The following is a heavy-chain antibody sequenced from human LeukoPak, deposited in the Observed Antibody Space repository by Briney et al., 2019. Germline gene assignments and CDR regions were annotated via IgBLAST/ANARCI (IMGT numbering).Heavy chain of an antibody. Sequence: ASVKVSCKASGGTFSSYAISWVRQAPGQGLEWMGGIIPIFGTANYAQKFQGRVTITADESTSTAYMELSSLRSEDTAVYYCARLGPGYLSSWYYYGLDVWGQGTTVSVSS. CDR3: ARLGPGYLSSWYYYGLDV. CDR2: IIPIFGTA. CDR1: GGTFSSYA. D-gene: IGHD6-13*01. V-gene: IGHV1-69*13. J-gene: IGHJ6*02.